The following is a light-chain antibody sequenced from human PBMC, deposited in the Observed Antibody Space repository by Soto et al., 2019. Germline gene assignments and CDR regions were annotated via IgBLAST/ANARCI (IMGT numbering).Light chain of an antibody. CDR1: QSVNSN. CDR2: DAS. J-gene: IGKJ5*01. CDR3: QQYDSWPPIT. Sequence: ETVMTQSPATLSVSAGERATLSCRACQSVNSNLAWYQHKPGQAPRLLIYDASTRATGVPARFSGSGTGTEFTLTISSLQSEDFAVYYCQQYDSWPPITFGLGTRLESK. V-gene: IGKV3-15*01.